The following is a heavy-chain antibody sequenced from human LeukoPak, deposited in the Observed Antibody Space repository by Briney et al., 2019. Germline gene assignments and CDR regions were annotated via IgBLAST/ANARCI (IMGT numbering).Heavy chain of an antibody. V-gene: IGHV1-46*01. CDR2: INPSGGST. D-gene: IGHD6-6*01. Sequence: ASVKVSCKASGYTFTSYYMHWVRQAPGQGLEWMGIINPSGGSTSYAQKFQGRVTMTRDTSTSTVYMELSSLRSEDTAVYYCARSGGIAARPTDIGFDYWGQGTLVTVSS. J-gene: IGHJ4*02. CDR3: ARSGGIAARPTDIGFDY. CDR1: GYTFTSYY.